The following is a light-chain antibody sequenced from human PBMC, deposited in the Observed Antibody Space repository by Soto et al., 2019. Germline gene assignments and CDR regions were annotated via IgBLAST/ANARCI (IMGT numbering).Light chain of an antibody. CDR3: LQHHSYPFT. CDR2: AAS. Sequence: DIPMTQSPSSLSASVGDRVTLTCRASQVIANNLGWYQQKPGKAPKRLIFAASALEGGVPSRFSGSGSATEFTLTISSLQPEDFATYYCLQHHSYPFTFGQGTKVDI. CDR1: QVIANN. V-gene: IGKV1-17*01. J-gene: IGKJ2*01.